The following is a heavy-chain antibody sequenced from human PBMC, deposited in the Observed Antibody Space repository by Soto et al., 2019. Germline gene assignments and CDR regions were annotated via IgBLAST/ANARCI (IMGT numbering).Heavy chain of an antibody. Sequence: GASVKVSCKASGGTFSSYAISWVRQAPGQGLEWMGGIIPIFGTANYAQKFQGRVTITADESTSTAYMELSSLRSEDTAVYYCARDQRITIFGVVRLANYGMDVWGQGTTVTVSS. V-gene: IGHV1-69*13. CDR1: GGTFSSYA. CDR2: IIPIFGTA. J-gene: IGHJ6*02. D-gene: IGHD3-3*01. CDR3: ARDQRITIFGVVRLANYGMDV.